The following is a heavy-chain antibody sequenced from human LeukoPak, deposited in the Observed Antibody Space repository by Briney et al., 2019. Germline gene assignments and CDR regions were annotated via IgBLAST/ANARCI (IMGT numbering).Heavy chain of an antibody. D-gene: IGHD3-9*01. CDR1: GGTFTSYA. CDR2: MIPIFDTA. V-gene: IGHV1-69*01. J-gene: IGHJ3*02. Sequence: SVKVSCKAAGGTFTSYAISWVRQAPGQGLEWVGGMIPIFDTANNAHKYQRRDTLNADESTSTTYMELSNMRSEGTAVYYCARDRGVRYFDWLLLDAFDIWGQGTMVTVSS. CDR3: ARDRGVRYFDWLLLDAFDI.